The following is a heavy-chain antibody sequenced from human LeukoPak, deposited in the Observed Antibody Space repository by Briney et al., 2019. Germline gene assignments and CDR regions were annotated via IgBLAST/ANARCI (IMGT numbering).Heavy chain of an antibody. Sequence: PGGSLRLSCSASGFNFNYFATSWIRQAPGKRLEWVSTIGDSGSGGSYADSVRGRFTISRDNSKNIFYLQMHSLRVDDSAVYYCSRIKYGGNSGYHFDYWGQGTLVTVSS. CDR1: GFNFNYFA. CDR3: SRIKYGGNSGYHFDY. J-gene: IGHJ4*02. D-gene: IGHD4-23*01. V-gene: IGHV3-23*01. CDR2: IGDSGSGG.